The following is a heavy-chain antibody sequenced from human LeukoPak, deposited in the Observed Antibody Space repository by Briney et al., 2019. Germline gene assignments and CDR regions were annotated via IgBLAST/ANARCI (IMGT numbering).Heavy chain of an antibody. Sequence: GGSLRLSCAVSGITLSNYAMTWVRQAPGKGLEWVAGISSSGGGTNYADSVKGRFTISRDNSKNTLYLQMNNLRVDDTAAYFCAKRGVVIRVILVGFHKEAYYFDSWGQGALVTVSS. D-gene: IGHD3-22*01. CDR2: ISSSGGGT. V-gene: IGHV3-23*01. CDR1: GITLSNYA. CDR3: AKRGVVIRVILVGFHKEAYYFDS. J-gene: IGHJ4*02.